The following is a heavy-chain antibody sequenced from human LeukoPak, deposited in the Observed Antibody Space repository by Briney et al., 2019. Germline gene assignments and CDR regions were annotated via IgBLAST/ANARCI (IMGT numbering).Heavy chain of an antibody. D-gene: IGHD1-20*01. V-gene: IGHV3-23*01. CDR1: GFTFSSYA. Sequence: GGSLRLSCAASGFTFSSYAMSWVRQAPGKGLEWVSAISGSGGSTYYADSVKGRFTISRHNSKHTLYLQMNSLRAEDTAVYYCAKDPGNWYYYYMDVWGKGTTATVSS. CDR2: ISGSGGST. J-gene: IGHJ6*03. CDR3: AKDPGNWYYYYMDV.